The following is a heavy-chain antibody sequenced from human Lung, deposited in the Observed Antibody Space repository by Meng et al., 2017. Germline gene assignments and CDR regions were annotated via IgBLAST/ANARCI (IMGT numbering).Heavy chain of an antibody. CDR3: TWDDKAVSDY. D-gene: IGHD1-26*01. CDR2: IKSNTDGGTA. CDR1: GFYFKNAW. J-gene: IGHJ4*02. V-gene: IGHV3-15*01. Sequence: EGHLVGSGGDLLKPGGSLRLSCGASGFYFKNAWMSWVRQAPGKGLEWVGRIKSNTDGGTAEYAAPVTGRFTISRDDSKSTLYLQMSGLRIDDTGVYYCTWDDKAVSDYWGQGTLVTVSS.